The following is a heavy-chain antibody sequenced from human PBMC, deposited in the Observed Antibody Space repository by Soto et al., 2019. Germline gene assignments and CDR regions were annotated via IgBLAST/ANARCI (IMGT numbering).Heavy chain of an antibody. CDR1: GFTFDKAW. Sequence: EVHLLESGGGLVEPGGSLTLSCAASGFTFDKAWMNWVRQAPGKGLEWVGRLKSKTDGGESDYAAPVKGRFTISRDDSKNMLYLQMNSLKTEDTAVYYCAIVGYGAYDAVYWGKGTLVTVS. D-gene: IGHD4-17*01. J-gene: IGHJ4*02. CDR3: AIVGYGAYDAVY. V-gene: IGHV3-15*07. CDR2: LKSKTDGGES.